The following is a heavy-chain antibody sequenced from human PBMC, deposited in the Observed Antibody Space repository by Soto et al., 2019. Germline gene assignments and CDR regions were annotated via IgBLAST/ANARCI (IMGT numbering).Heavy chain of an antibody. Sequence: GGSLRLSCSASGFTFSDYALHWVRQAPGKRLQYVSAISGNGYNTHYADSVQSRFTISRDNSKNTLYLQMSSLTTEDTAVYYCARVISGSAVTLQHWGQGTLVTVSS. V-gene: IGHV3-64D*08. CDR2: ISGNGYNT. CDR3: ARVISGSAVTLQH. CDR1: GFTFSDYA. D-gene: IGHD3-10*01. J-gene: IGHJ1*01.